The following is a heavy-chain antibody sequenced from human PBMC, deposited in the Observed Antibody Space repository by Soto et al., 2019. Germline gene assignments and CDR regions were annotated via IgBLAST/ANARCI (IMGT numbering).Heavy chain of an antibody. J-gene: IGHJ4*02. Sequence: GPLKLSCAPSGFSCGSYVLSWVRQAPGKGLGWVSTISGSDGKKFYADSVKGRFSISRDTSQSTLYLQMNSLRADDTAMYYCARWSYLDYWGQGTRVRVSS. CDR3: ARWSYLDY. CDR2: ISGSDGKK. CDR1: GFSCGSYV. V-gene: IGHV3-23*01. D-gene: IGHD3-3*01.